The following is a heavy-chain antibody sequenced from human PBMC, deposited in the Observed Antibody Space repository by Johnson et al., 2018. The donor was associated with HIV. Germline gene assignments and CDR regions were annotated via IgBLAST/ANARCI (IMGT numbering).Heavy chain of an antibody. CDR2: IYSGGST. CDR1: GFTVSSNY. Sequence: EVQLLESGGGLVQPGGSLRLSCAASGFTVSSNYMSWVRQAPGKGLEWVSVIYSGGSTYYADSVKGRFTISRDNSKNTLFLQMNCLRPEDTAIYYCARDRVATEAFDIWGQGTMVTVSS. D-gene: IGHD5-12*01. CDR3: ARDRVATEAFDI. J-gene: IGHJ3*02. V-gene: IGHV3-66*01.